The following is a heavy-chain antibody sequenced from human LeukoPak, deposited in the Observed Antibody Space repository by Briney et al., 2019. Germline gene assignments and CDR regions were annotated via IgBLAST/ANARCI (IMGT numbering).Heavy chain of an antibody. CDR2: INPNSGGT. CDR1: GYTFTGYY. J-gene: IGHJ4*02. Sequence: ASVKVSCKASGYTFTGYYMRWVRQAPGQGLEWMGWINPNSGGTNYAQKFQGRVTMTRDTSISTAYMELSRLRSDDTAVYYCARARSYGSGPLDFDYWGQGTLVTVSS. CDR3: ARARSYGSGPLDFDY. V-gene: IGHV1-2*02. D-gene: IGHD5-18*01.